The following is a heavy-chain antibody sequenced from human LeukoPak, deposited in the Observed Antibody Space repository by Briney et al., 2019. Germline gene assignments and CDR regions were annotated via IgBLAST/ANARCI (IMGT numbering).Heavy chain of an antibody. V-gene: IGHV3-23*01. Sequence: PGGSLRLSCAASGFTFSSYAMSWVRQAPGKGLEWVSAISGSGGSTYYADSVKGRFTISRDNSKNTLYLQMNSLRAEDTAVYYCANGHYYDSSGYYLTAKPIDYWGQGTLVTVSS. J-gene: IGHJ4*02. CDR3: ANGHYYDSSGYYLTAKPIDY. D-gene: IGHD3-22*01. CDR2: ISGSGGST. CDR1: GFTFSSYA.